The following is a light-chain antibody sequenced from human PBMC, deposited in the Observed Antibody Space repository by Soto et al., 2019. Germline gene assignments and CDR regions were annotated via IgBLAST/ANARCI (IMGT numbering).Light chain of an antibody. CDR1: SSNIGAGYD. V-gene: IGLV1-40*01. CDR3: QSYDSSLSGHVV. J-gene: IGLJ2*01. Sequence: QSVLTQPPSVSGAPGQRITISCTGSSSNIGAGYDVHWYQQLPGTAPKLLIYGNNNRPSGVPDRFSGSKSGTSASLAITGLRAEDEADYYRQSYDSSLSGHVVFGGGTQLTVL. CDR2: GNN.